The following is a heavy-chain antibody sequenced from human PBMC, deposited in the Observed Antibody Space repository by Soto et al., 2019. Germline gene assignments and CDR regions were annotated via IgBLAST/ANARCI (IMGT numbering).Heavy chain of an antibody. CDR3: ARGELRYFDWPQWSPPDY. CDR1: GCSVSSGIYY. D-gene: IGHD3-9*01. Sequence: PSDTLSLTCTFSGCSVSSGIYYWSWIRQPPGKGLEWIGYIYYSGSTNYNPSLKSRVTISVDTSKNQFSLKLSSVTAADTAVYYCARGELRYFDWPQWSPPDYWGQGTMVNVS. J-gene: IGHJ4*02. V-gene: IGHV4-61*01. CDR2: IYYSGST.